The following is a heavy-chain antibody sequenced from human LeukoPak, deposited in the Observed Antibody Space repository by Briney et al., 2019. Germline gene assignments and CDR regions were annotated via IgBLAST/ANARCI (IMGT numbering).Heavy chain of an antibody. CDR2: ISGSGGST. CDR3: AKDGYYDFWSGYSDY. Sequence: GGSLRLSCAASGFTFSSYAMSWVRQAPGKGLEWVSAISGSGGSTYYADSVKGRFTISRDNSKNTLYLQMNSLRAEDTAVYYCAKDGYYDFWSGYSDYWGQGTLVTVSS. CDR1: GFTFSSYA. V-gene: IGHV3-23*01. J-gene: IGHJ4*02. D-gene: IGHD3-3*01.